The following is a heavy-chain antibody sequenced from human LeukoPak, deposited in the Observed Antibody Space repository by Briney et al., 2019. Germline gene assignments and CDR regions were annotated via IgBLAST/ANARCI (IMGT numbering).Heavy chain of an antibody. CDR1: GGSFSGYY. V-gene: IGHV4-34*01. CDR3: ARSAGYCSGGSCYRAGNFDY. D-gene: IGHD2-15*01. CDR2: INHSGST. Sequence: SETLSLTCAVYGGSFSGYYWSWIRQPPGKGLEWIGEINHSGSTNYNPSLKSRVTISVDTSKNQFSLKLSSVTAADTAAYYCARSAGYCSGGSCYRAGNFDYWGQGTLVTVSS. J-gene: IGHJ4*02.